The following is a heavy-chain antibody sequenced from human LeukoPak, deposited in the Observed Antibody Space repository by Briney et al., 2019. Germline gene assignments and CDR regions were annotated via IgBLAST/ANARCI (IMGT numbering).Heavy chain of an antibody. V-gene: IGHV1-69*04. J-gene: IGHJ4*02. Sequence: ASVKVSCKASGGTFSSYAISWVRQAPGQGLEWMGRIIPIFGIANYAQKFQGRVTITADKSTSTAYMELSSLRSENAPVYYCARADYYDSSGYSCDYRGQGTLVTVSS. CDR3: ARADYYDSSGYSCDY. CDR2: IIPIFGIA. D-gene: IGHD3-22*01. CDR1: GGTFSSYA.